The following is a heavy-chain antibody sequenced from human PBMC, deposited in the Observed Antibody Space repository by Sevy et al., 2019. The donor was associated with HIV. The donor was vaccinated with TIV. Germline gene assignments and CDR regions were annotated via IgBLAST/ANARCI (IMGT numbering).Heavy chain of an antibody. CDR2: ISWNSGSI. D-gene: IGHD6-19*01. Sequence: GGSLRLSCAASGFTFDDYAMHWVRQAPGKGLEWVSGISWNSGSIGYADSVKGRFTISRDNAKNSLYLQMNSLRAEDPALYYCAKDTADSSGWYVLDYWGQGTLVTVSS. V-gene: IGHV3-9*01. CDR1: GFTFDDYA. J-gene: IGHJ4*02. CDR3: AKDTADSSGWYVLDY.